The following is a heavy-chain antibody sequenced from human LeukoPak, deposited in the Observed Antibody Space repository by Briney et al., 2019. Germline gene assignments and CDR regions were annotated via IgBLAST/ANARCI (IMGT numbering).Heavy chain of an antibody. CDR3: ARAIYMVRGSYFDY. V-gene: IGHV1-18*01. D-gene: IGHD3-10*01. CDR1: GYTFTNYD. CDR2: ISAYNGNT. J-gene: IGHJ4*02. Sequence: VASVKVSCKASGYTFTNYDINWVRQVPGQGLEWMGWISAYNGNTNYAQKLQGRVTMTTDTSTTTAYMELRSLRSDDTAVYYCARAIYMVRGSYFDYWGQGTLVTVSS.